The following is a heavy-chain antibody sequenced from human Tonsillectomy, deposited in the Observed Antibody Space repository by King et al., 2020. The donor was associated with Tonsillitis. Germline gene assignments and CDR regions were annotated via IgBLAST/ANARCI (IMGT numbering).Heavy chain of an antibody. CDR3: AAFFDFFDF. D-gene: IGHD3-3*01. CDR2: IKSKTDGGTT. J-gene: IGHJ4*02. CDR1: GFTFSEAW. Sequence: VQLVESGGGLVKPGGSLRLSCAASGFTFSEAWMSWVRQAPGKGLEWVGRIKSKTDGGTTDYAAPVKGRFTISRDDSKSTLYLQMNSLKTADTSVYYCAAFFDFFDFWGQGTLVTVSS. V-gene: IGHV3-15*01.